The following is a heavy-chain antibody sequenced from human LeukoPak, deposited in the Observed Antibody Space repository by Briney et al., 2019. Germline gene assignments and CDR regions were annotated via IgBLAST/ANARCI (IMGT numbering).Heavy chain of an antibody. CDR1: GGSFSGYY. V-gene: IGHV4-34*01. CDR3: ARRYYELIYYYYGMDV. Sequence: SETLSLTCAVSGGSFSGYYWSWIRQPPGKGLEWIGEINHSGSTNYNPSLKSRVTISVDTSKNQFSLKLSSVTAADTAVYYCARRYYELIYYYYGMDVWGKGTTVTVSS. CDR2: INHSGST. J-gene: IGHJ6*04. D-gene: IGHD3-22*01.